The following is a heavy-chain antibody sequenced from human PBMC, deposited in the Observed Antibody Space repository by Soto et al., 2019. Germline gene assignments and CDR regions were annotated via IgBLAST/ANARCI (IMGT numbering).Heavy chain of an antibody. CDR1: GFDASVNY. V-gene: IGHV3-66*01. Sequence: PGGSLRLSCAASGFDASVNYMTWVRQAPGKGLEWVSAINAGGSTFSADSVRGRFTISRDNSKNMLYLQMNSLRVEDTAMYYCVSENYYYGMDVWGQGTAVTVSS. J-gene: IGHJ6*02. CDR2: INAGGST. CDR3: VSENYYYGMDV.